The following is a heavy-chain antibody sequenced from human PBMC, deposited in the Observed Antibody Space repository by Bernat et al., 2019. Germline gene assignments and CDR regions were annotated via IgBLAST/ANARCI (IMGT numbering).Heavy chain of an antibody. Sequence: QVQLQESGPGLVKPSQTLSLTCTVSGGPISSGDYYWSWIRQPPGKGPEWIGYIYYSGSTYYNPSLKSRVTISVDTSKNQFSLKLSSVTAADTAMYFCARAVYDFWSGYYSYYFDYWGQGTLVTVSS. D-gene: IGHD3-3*01. CDR2: IYYSGST. CDR3: ARAVYDFWSGYYSYYFDY. V-gene: IGHV4-30-4*01. CDR1: GGPISSGDYY. J-gene: IGHJ4*02.